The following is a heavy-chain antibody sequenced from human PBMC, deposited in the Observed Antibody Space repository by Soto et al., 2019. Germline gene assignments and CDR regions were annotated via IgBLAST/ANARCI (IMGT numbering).Heavy chain of an antibody. CDR1: GYRFTSYW. J-gene: IGHJ3*01. V-gene: IGHV5-51*01. CDR2: VYVDDSDT. D-gene: IGHD3-22*01. CDR3: ASTINYYDSSRPMVHDVFDF. Sequence: GESLKISCEDSGYRFTSYWIAWVRQMPGKGLEWMGIVYVDDSDTKYSPSFEGQVTISADKSLNSAYLQWTSLRASDTAMYYCASTINYYDSSRPMVHDVFDFGGKGTMAPASS.